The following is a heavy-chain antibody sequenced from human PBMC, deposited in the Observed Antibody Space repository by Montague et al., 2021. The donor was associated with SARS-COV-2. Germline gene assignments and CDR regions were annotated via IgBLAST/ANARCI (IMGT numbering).Heavy chain of an antibody. CDR3: AGDKPDYDLWPGYGMDV. D-gene: IGHD3-3*01. CDR2: IYYSGST. V-gene: IGHV4-59*01. J-gene: IGHJ6*02. Sequence: SETLSLTCTVSGGSISSYYWSWIRQPPGKGLEWIGYIYYSGSTNYNPSLKSRVTISVDTSKNQFSLKLSSVTAADTAVYYCAGDKPDYDLWPGYGMDVWGQGTTVTVSS. CDR1: GGSISSYY.